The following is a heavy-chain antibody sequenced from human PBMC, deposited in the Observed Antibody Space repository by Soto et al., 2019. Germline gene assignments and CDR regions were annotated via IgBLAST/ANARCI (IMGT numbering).Heavy chain of an antibody. D-gene: IGHD4-4*01. J-gene: IGHJ4*02. CDR3: ATHRGRDGYSWAFFDF. Sequence: PGGSLRLSCAASGVTFSSYAMSWVRQAPGKGLEWVSAISGSGANTYYADSVKGRFTISRDNSKNTLYLQMNSLRAGDTAVYYCATHRGRDGYSWAFFDFWGQGALVTVSS. V-gene: IGHV3-23*01. CDR1: GVTFSSYA. CDR2: ISGSGANT.